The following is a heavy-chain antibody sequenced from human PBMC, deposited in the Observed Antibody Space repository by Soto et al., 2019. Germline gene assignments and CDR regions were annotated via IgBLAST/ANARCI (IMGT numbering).Heavy chain of an antibody. CDR2: ISYDGSNK. V-gene: IGHV3-30*18. D-gene: IGHD6-19*01. CDR1: GFTFSSYG. J-gene: IGHJ4*02. Sequence: GGSLRLSCAASGFTFSSYGMHWVRQAPGKGLEWVAVISYDGSNKYYADSVKGRFTISRDNSKNTLYLQMNSLRAEDTAVYYCAKDSVKQWLEGAFDYWGQGTLVTVSS. CDR3: AKDSVKQWLEGAFDY.